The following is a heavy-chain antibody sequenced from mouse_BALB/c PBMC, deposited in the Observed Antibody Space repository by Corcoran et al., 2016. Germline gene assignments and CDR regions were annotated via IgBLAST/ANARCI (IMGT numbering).Heavy chain of an antibody. CDR1: GNSFTKHG. V-gene: IGHV9-3-1*01. CDR2: MNTNTGEP. CDR3: TDGSYYYIMDF. J-gene: IGHJ4*01. Sequence: QTQLVQSGPELKKPGETITISCKASGNSFTKHGMNWVKQAPGKDLKWMGWMNTNTGEPTYADDFKGRFAFSLETSASTAYLQINNLKNEDTATYFCTDGSYYYIMDFWGQGTSVTVSS. D-gene: IGHD2-3*01.